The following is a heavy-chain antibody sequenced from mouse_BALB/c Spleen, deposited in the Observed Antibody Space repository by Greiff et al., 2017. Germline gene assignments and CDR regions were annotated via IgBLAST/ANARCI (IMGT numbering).Heavy chain of an antibody. CDR1: GFSLTSYG. Sequence: QVQLKQSGPGLVQPSQSLSITCTVSGFSLTSYGVHWVRQSPGKGLEWLGVIWSGGSTDYNAAFISRLSISKDNSKSQVFVKMNSLQANDTAIYYCARLYGGFAYWGQGTLVTVSA. CDR2: IWSGGST. D-gene: IGHD1-1*02. V-gene: IGHV2-2*02. J-gene: IGHJ3*01. CDR3: ARLYGGFAY.